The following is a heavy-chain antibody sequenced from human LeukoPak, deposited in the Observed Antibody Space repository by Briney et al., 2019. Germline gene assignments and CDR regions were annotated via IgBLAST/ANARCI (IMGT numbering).Heavy chain of an antibody. J-gene: IGHJ5*02. CDR3: ARGRKGYSSSWGKTGPGVRWFDP. V-gene: IGHV4-34*01. CDR2: INHSGST. CDR1: GGSFSGYY. Sequence: ASETLSLTCAVYGGSFSGYYWSWIRQPPGKGLERIGEINHSGSTNYNPSLKSRVTISVDTSKNQFSLKLSSVTAADTAVYYCARGRKGYSSSWGKTGPGVRWFDPWGQGTLVTVSS. D-gene: IGHD6-6*01.